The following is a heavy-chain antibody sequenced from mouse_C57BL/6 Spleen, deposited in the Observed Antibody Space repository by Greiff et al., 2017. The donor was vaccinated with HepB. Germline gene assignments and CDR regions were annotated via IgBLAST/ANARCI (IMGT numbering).Heavy chain of an antibody. D-gene: IGHD1-1*01. CDR3: AGWFITTFYAMDY. CDR2: ISYDGSN. V-gene: IGHV3-6*01. CDR1: GYSITSGYY. J-gene: IGHJ4*01. Sequence: EVKLMESGPGLVKPSQSLSLTCSVTGYSITSGYYWNWIRQFPGNKLEWMGYISYDGSNNYNPSLKNRISITRDTSKNQFFLKLNSVTTEDTATYYCAGWFITTFYAMDYWGQGTSVTVSS.